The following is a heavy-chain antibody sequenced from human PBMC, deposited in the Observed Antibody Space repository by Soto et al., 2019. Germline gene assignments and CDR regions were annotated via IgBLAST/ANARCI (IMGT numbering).Heavy chain of an antibody. V-gene: IGHV1-18*01. CDR3: ARVWGAVTTFDFDY. D-gene: IGHD4-17*01. CDR2: ISAYNGNT. CDR1: GYTFTSYG. Sequence: ASVKVSCKASGYTFTSYGISWVRQAPGQGLEWMGWISAYNGNTNYAQKLQGRVTMTTDTSTSTAYMELRSLRSDDTAVYYCARVWGAVTTFDFDYWGQGTLVTVSS. J-gene: IGHJ4*02.